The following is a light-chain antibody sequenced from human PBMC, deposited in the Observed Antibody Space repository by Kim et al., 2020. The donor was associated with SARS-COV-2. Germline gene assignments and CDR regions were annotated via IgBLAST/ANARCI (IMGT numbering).Light chain of an antibody. V-gene: IGKV1-39*01. CDR3: QQSFTLVT. Sequence: DIQMTQSPSSLSASVGDTISVTCRASQDIRTYVNWYQKKPGKAPKLLLYAASTSHAGVPSRFSGSGSGTHFTLTINHLQPEDFATYYCQQSFTLVTFGGGTKLEI. CDR1: QDIRTY. J-gene: IGKJ4*01. CDR2: AAS.